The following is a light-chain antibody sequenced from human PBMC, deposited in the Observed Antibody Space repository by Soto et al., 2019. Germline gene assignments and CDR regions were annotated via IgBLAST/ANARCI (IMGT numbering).Light chain of an antibody. V-gene: IGKV3-15*01. Sequence: EIVMTQSPATLSVSPGDRATLSCRASESVTSSLAWYQQKPGQPPRLLIYAASTRATDVPARFSGGGSETEFTLTISSLQSEDFATYYCHQSYETPHTFGGGTKVDI. CDR3: HQSYETPHT. CDR1: ESVTSS. CDR2: AAS. J-gene: IGKJ4*01.